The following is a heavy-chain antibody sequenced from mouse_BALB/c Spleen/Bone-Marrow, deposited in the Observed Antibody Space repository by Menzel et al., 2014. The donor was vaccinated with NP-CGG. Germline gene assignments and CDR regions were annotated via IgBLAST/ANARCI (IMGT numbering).Heavy chain of an antibody. CDR2: INPSTDYT. CDR3: ARRAYGGSYGFAY. Sequence: QVQLQQPGAELAKPGASLKMSCRASGYTFTSYWMHWVKRRPGQGLEWIGYINPSTDYTEYNQKLKDKATLTADKSSSTAFMQLSSLTSEDSAVYYCARRAYGGSYGFAYWGQGTLATVSA. D-gene: IGHD1-1*01. CDR1: GYTFTSYW. J-gene: IGHJ3*01. V-gene: IGHV1-7*01.